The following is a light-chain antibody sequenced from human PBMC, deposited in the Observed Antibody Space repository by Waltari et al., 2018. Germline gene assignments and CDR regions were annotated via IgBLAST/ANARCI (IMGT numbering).Light chain of an antibody. CDR3: QKYVSLPAT. V-gene: IGKV3-20*01. J-gene: IGKJ1*01. CDR1: QSVSRS. Sequence: TLSCRASQSVSRSLAWYQQKHGQAPRLLIYDASTRATGIPDRFSGSGSGTDFSLTISRLEPEDFAVYYCQKYVSLPATFGQGTKVEIK. CDR2: DAS.